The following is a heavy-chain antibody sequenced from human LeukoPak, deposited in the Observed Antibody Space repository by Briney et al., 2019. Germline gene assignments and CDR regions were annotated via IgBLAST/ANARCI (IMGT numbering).Heavy chain of an antibody. J-gene: IGHJ4*02. V-gene: IGHV3-53*01. Sequence: GGSLRLSCAASGFTVSSNYMSWVRQAPGKGLEWVSVIYSGGSTYYADSVKGRFTISRDNSKNTLYLQMNSLRAEDTAVYYCAGSVGHDYSNYEDYWGQGTLVTVSS. CDR1: GFTVSSNY. CDR2: IYSGGST. D-gene: IGHD4-11*01. CDR3: AGSVGHDYSNYEDY.